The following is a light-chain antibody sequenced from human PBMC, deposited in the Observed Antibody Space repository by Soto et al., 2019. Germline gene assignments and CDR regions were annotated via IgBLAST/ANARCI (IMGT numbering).Light chain of an antibody. V-gene: IGLV1-47*01. CDR3: AAWDDSLSGVV. CDR2: RNN. Sequence: QSVLTQPPSASGTPGQRVTISGSGSSSNIGSNYVYWYQQLPGTAPKLLIYRNNQRPSGVPDRFSGSKSGTSASLAISGLRSEDEADYYCAAWDDSLSGVVFSGGTQLTVL. J-gene: IGLJ2*01. CDR1: SSNIGSNY.